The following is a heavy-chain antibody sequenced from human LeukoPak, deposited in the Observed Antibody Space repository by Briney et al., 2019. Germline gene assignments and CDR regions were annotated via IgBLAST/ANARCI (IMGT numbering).Heavy chain of an antibody. Sequence: KPSETLSLTCTVSGGSISSSSYYWGWIRQPPGKGLEWIGSIYYSGSTYYNPSLKSRVTISVDTSKNQFSLKLSSVTAADTAVYYCARLKCSSTSCYFYYYYYMDVWGKGTTVTTSS. D-gene: IGHD2-2*01. CDR2: IYYSGST. J-gene: IGHJ6*03. CDR1: GGSISSSSYY. CDR3: ARLKCSSTSCYFYYYYYMDV. V-gene: IGHV4-39*01.